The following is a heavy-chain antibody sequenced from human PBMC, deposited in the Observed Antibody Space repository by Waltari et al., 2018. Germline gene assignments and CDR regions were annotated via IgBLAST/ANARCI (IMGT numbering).Heavy chain of an antibody. D-gene: IGHD3-3*01. CDR2: INEGNGNT. J-gene: IGHJ5*02. Sequence: QVQLVQSGAEVKKPGASVKVSCSASGYTFTNYALHWVRQAPGQSLEWMGRINEGNGNTIYSQKFQGRITITRDTSSGTAYMELTSLRSEDTAVYYCARDLPYYDFLSGVGGGYFDPWGQGTLVTVSS. CDR3: ARDLPYYDFLSGVGGGYFDP. V-gene: IGHV1-3*01. CDR1: GYTFTNYA.